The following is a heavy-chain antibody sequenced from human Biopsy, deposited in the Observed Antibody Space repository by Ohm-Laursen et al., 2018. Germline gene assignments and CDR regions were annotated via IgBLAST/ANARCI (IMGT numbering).Heavy chain of an antibody. J-gene: IGHJ5*02. V-gene: IGHV3-23*01. CDR1: GFTFSSHA. CDR2: INGSGGST. D-gene: IGHD1/OR15-1a*01. CDR3: AKEVFSAVGTSGFDP. Sequence: SLRLSCAASGFTFSSHAMSWVRQAPGKGLECVSLINGSGGSTYYADPVKGRFTISRDNSKKTVYLQMKSLRAEDTAVYYCAKEVFSAVGTSGFDPWGQGTLVTVSS.